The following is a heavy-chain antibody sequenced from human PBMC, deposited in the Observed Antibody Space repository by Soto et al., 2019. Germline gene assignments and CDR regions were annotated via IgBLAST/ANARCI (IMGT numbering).Heavy chain of an antibody. CDR2: LIGGHYGT. CDR3: AKGKSTGDIDWFDP. Sequence: VGSLRLSGTASGFTLQNYAMAWVSQAPGKGLEWVSTLIGGHYGTAYSYSVKGRFTVSRDNSKNCLYLQMNSLGVEDTAMYFCAKGKSTGDIDWFDPWGQGSLVTVSS. J-gene: IGHJ5*02. D-gene: IGHD3-10*01. CDR1: GFTLQNYA. V-gene: IGHV3-23*01.